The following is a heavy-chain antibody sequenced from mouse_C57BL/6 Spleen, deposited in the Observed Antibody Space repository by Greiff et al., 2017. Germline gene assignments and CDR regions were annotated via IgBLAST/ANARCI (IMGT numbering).Heavy chain of an antibody. CDR1: GYAFSSSW. CDR2: IYPGGGGT. CDR3: ARPGFYCDYDFPTRFAY. Sequence: QVQLQQPGPELVKPGASVKISCKASGYAFSSSWMNWVKQRPGKGLEWIGRIYPGGGGTNYNGKFKGKATLTADKSSSTAYMQLSSLTSEDSAVYYCARPGFYCDYDFPTRFAYWGQGTLVTVSA. V-gene: IGHV1-82*01. D-gene: IGHD2-4*01. J-gene: IGHJ3*01.